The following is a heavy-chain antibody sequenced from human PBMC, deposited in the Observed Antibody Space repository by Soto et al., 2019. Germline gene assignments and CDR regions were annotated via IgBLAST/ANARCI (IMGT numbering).Heavy chain of an antibody. CDR2: IKQDGSEQ. CDR1: GFTFSSYW. J-gene: IGHJ6*03. CDR3: ARSSAFGDDYYYSMYV. D-gene: IGHD3-10*01. V-gene: IGHV3-7*01. Sequence: EVQLVESGGGLVQPGGSLRLSCAASGFTFSSYWMSWVRQAPGKGLEWVANIKQDGSEQYSVDSVKGRFTISRDNAKNSLYLQMNSLRAEDTAVYYCARSSAFGDDYYYSMYVWGKGTTLTVSS.